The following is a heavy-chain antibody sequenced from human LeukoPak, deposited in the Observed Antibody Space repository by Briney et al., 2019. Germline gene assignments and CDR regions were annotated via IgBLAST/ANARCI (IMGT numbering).Heavy chain of an antibody. J-gene: IGHJ4*02. D-gene: IGHD3-22*01. Sequence: GGSLRLSCAASGFTFSNAWMSWVRQAPGKGLEWVGRIKSKTDGGTTDYAAPVKGRFTISRDDSKNTLYLQMNSLKTEDKAVYYCTTDRKKLSYYYDSSGYYYGGFDYWGQGTLVTVSS. CDR1: GFTFSNAW. CDR3: TTDRKKLSYYYDSSGYYYGGFDY. CDR2: IKSKTDGGTT. V-gene: IGHV3-15*01.